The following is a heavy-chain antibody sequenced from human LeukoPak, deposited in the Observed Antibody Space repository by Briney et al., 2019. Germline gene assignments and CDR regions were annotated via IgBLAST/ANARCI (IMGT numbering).Heavy chain of an antibody. CDR1: GFTFSSYA. D-gene: IGHD2-2*01. CDR2: ISGSGGST. V-gene: IGHV3-23*01. CDR3: YCSSINYYYYGMDV. J-gene: IGHJ6*02. Sequence: PGGSLRLSCAASGFTFSSYAMSWVRQAPGKGLEWVSAISGSGGSTYYADSVKGRFTISRDNSKNTLYLQMNSLRAEDTAVYYCYCSSINYYYYGMDVWGQGTTVTVSS.